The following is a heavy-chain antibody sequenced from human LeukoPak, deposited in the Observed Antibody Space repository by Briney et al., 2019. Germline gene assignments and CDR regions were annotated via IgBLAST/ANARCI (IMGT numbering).Heavy chain of an antibody. J-gene: IGHJ4*02. V-gene: IGHV4-38-2*02. CDR1: GYSISSGYY. Sequence: SETLSLTCTVSGYSISSGYYWGWIRQPPGKGLEWIGSMYHTGSTYYNPSLKSRVTISVDTSKNQFSLKLSSVTAADTAVYYCARDYYTIFDGGYYFDYWGQGTLVTVSS. CDR3: ARDYYTIFDGGYYFDY. D-gene: IGHD3-3*01. CDR2: MYHTGST.